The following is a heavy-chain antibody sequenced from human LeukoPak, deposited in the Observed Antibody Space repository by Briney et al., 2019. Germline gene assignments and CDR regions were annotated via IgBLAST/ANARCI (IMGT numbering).Heavy chain of an antibody. CDR2: ISDSGRST. CDR3: AKRGMTTIKEGFDY. D-gene: IGHD5-24*01. Sequence: GGSLRLSCAASGFTFSSYAMSWVRQAPGTGLEWVSAISDSGRSTHYADSVKGRFTISRDNSRNTLYLQMNSLRAEDTAVYYCAKRGMTTIKEGFDYWGQGTLVTVSP. CDR1: GFTFSSYA. J-gene: IGHJ4*02. V-gene: IGHV3-23*01.